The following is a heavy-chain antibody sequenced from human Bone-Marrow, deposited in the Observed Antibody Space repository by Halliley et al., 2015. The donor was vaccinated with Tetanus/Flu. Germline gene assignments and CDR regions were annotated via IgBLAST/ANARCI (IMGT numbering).Heavy chain of an antibody. J-gene: IGHJ6*02. CDR3: ARDMKVEMATTAYYSHYGMAV. Sequence: GSNKYYGDSVKGRFTISRDNSENRVHLQMNSLRPEDTALYYCARDMKVEMATTAYYSHYGMAVWGQGTTVTVS. CDR2: GSNK. D-gene: IGHD1-1*01. V-gene: IGHV3-30*03.